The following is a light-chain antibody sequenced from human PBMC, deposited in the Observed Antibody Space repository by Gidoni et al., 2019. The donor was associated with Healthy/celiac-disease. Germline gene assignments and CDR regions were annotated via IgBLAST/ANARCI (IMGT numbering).Light chain of an antibody. J-gene: IGKJ5*01. Sequence: DIQMTQSPSSLSASVGDRVTITCRASQGISNYLAWYQQKPGKVPKLLIYAASTLQSGVPSRFSGSGSGTDFTLTISSLQPEDVATYYCQKYNSAPPAIXFXQGTRLEIK. V-gene: IGKV1-27*01. CDR1: QGISNY. CDR2: AAS. CDR3: QKYNSAPPAIX.